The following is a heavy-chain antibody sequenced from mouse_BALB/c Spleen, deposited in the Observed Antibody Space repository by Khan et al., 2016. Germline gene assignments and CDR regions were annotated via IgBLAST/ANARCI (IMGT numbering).Heavy chain of an antibody. Sequence: VQLKESGPDLVKPSQSLSFTCTVTGYSITSGYNWHWIRQFPGNKLEWMGYIYYSGDTNYNPSLKSRISITRDTSKNQFFLQLSSVTTEDTATXYCASYSNGSSSIYWGQGTTLTVSS. CDR2: IYYSGDT. CDR3: ASYSNGSSSIY. D-gene: IGHD1-1*01. V-gene: IGHV3-1*02. CDR1: GYSITSGYN. J-gene: IGHJ2*01.